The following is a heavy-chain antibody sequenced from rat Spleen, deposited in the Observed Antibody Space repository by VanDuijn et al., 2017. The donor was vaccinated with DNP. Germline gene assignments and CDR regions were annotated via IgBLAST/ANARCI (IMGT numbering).Heavy chain of an antibody. CDR2: ITSSGGST. CDR1: GFTFNNYW. J-gene: IGHJ1*01. Sequence: EVQLVESGGDLVQPGRSLKLSCVASGFTFNNYWMTWIRQVPGKGLEWVASITSSGGSTYYPDSVKGRFTISRDNAKNTLYLQMNSLRSEDTATYYCARGVTIAAPLRYFDFWGPGTMVTVSS. V-gene: IGHV5-31*01. D-gene: IGHD1-2*01. CDR3: ARGVTIAAPLRYFDF.